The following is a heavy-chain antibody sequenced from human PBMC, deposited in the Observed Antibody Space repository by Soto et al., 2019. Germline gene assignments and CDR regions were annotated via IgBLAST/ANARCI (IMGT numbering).Heavy chain of an antibody. CDR1: GYSFTSYW. Sequence: GESLKISCKGSGYSFTSYWIGWVRQMPGKGLEWMGIIYPGDSDTRYSPSFQGQVTISADKSISTAYLQWSSLKASDTAMYYCARQGTTVVIRRSIYYYYGMDVWGQGT. CDR2: IYPGDSDT. J-gene: IGHJ6*02. CDR3: ARQGTTVVIRRSIYYYYGMDV. D-gene: IGHD4-17*01. V-gene: IGHV5-51*01.